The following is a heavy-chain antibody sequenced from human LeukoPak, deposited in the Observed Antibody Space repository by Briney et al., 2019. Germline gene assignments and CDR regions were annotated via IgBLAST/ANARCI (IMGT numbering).Heavy chain of an antibody. D-gene: IGHD3-22*01. J-gene: IGHJ4*02. CDR2: IIPIFGTA. Sequence: SVKVSRKASGGTFSSYAISWVRQAPGQGLEWMGRIIPIFGTANYAQKFQGRVTITTDESTSTAYMELSSLRSEDTAVDYCARAKRGYYDSSGYHTYDYWGQGTLVTVSS. CDR1: GGTFSSYA. CDR3: ARAKRGYYDSSGYHTYDY. V-gene: IGHV1-69*05.